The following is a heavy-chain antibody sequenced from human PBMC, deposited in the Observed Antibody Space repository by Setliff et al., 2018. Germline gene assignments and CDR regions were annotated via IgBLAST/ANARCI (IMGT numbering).Heavy chain of an antibody. CDR2: ILFSGDT. J-gene: IGHJ6*03. CDR1: GYSISSGFS. Sequence: ETLSITCAVSGYSISSGFSWVWIRQSPGKGLEWIGRILFSGDTYHNPSLNSRVTISADTSKNQFSLNLSSVTAADTAVYYCARDNRARHYMDVWGKGTTVTVSS. V-gene: IGHV4-38-2*02. D-gene: IGHD3-10*01. CDR3: ARDNRARHYMDV.